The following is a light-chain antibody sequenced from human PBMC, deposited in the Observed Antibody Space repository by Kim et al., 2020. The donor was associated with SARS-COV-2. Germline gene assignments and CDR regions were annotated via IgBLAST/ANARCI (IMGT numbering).Light chain of an antibody. Sequence: EIILTQSPDTLSVPLGESATFFCQSSQHIGENLAWYHQTNGQAPRALIYGASTRATGVPDRVMGSGSGTEFSLTISSLQSEDLGLYFCQQYNDGWSFGQGTKVDIK. V-gene: IGKV3-15*01. J-gene: IGKJ1*01. CDR2: GAS. CDR1: QHIGEN. CDR3: QQYNDGWS.